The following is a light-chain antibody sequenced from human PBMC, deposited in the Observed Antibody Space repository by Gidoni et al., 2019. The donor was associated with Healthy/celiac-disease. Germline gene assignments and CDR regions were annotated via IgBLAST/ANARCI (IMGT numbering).Light chain of an antibody. CDR1: QSVSSY. CDR3: QQRSNWPPIFT. CDR2: DAS. Sequence: EIVLTQSPATLSSSPGERATLSCRASQSVSSYLAWYQQKPGQAPRLLIYDASNRATGIPARFSGSGSGTDFTLTISGLEPEDFAVYYCQQRSNWPPIFTFGPGTKVDIK. J-gene: IGKJ3*01. V-gene: IGKV3-11*01.